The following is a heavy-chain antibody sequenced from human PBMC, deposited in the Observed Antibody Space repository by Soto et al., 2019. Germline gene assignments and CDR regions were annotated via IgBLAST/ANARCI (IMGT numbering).Heavy chain of an antibody. CDR1: GYSFTSYW. Sequence: GESLKISCKGSGYSFTSYWIGWVRQMPGKGLEWMGIIYPGDSDTRYSPSFQGQVTISADKSISTAYLQWSSLKASDTAMYYCARQPSSGWYHHLIFDYWGQGTLVTVSS. J-gene: IGHJ4*02. V-gene: IGHV5-51*01. CDR3: ARQPSSGWYHHLIFDY. CDR2: IYPGDSDT. D-gene: IGHD6-19*01.